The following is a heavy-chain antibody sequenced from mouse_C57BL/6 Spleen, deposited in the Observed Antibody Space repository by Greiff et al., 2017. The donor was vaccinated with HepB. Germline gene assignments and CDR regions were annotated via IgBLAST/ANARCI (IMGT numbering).Heavy chain of an antibody. CDR2: INPNNGGT. CDR3: ARDDYDY. CDR1: GYTFTDYY. D-gene: IGHD2-4*01. J-gene: IGHJ2*01. Sequence: EVQLQQSGPELVKPGASVKISCKASGYTFTDYYMNWVKQNHGKSLEWIGDINPNNGGTSYNQKFKGKATLTVDKSSSTAYMELRSLTSEDSAVYYCARDDYDYWGQGTTLTVSS. V-gene: IGHV1-26*01.